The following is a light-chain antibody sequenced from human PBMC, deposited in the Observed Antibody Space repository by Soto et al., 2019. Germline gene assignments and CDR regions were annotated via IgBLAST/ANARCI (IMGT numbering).Light chain of an antibody. Sequence: AIPMTQSPSSVSASVGDRVTITCRASQGIRNELGWYQQKLGKAPKLLIYSASSLQSGVPSRFSGSGSGTDFILTISGLQPEDFATYFCLQAFAYPRTFGQGTK. J-gene: IGKJ1*01. CDR1: QGIRNE. CDR3: LQAFAYPRT. CDR2: SAS. V-gene: IGKV1-6*01.